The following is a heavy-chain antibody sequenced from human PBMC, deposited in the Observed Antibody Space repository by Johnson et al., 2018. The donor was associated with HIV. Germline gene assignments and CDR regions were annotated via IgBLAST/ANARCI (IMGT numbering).Heavy chain of an antibody. D-gene: IGHD1-26*01. CDR3: ARRSGTWDAFDI. CDR1: GFTFSTYA. CDR2: ISGGGGST. Sequence: EMQLVESGGGVVQPGRSLRLSCAASGFTFSTYAMSWVRQAPGRGLEWVSAISGGGGSTYYADSVKGRFTISRDNSNNQLYLQMNSLRAEDTALYYCARRSGTWDAFDIWGQGTMVTVSS. J-gene: IGHJ3*02. V-gene: IGHV3-23*04.